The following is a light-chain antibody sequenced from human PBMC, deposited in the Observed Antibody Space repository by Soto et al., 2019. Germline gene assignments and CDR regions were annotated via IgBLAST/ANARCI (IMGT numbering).Light chain of an antibody. CDR1: QSVSHY. J-gene: IGKJ5*01. CDR2: DAS. CDR3: QQREHWPQPT. Sequence: EIVLTQSPATLSLSPGERATLSCRASQSVSHYLAWYQQKPGQAPRLLIYDASNRATGTPARFSGSGSGTDFTLTISSLEPEDFAVYYCQQREHWPQPTFGQGTRLEIK. V-gene: IGKV3-11*01.